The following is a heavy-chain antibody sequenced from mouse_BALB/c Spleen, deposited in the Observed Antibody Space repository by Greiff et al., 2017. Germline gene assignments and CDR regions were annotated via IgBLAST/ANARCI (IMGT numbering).Heavy chain of an antibody. V-gene: IGHV5-9-4*01. Sequence: EVQGVESGGGLVKPGGSLKLSCAASGFTFSSYAMSWVRQSPEKRLEWVAEISSGGSYTYYPDTVTGRFTISRDNAKNTLYLEMSSLRSEDTAMYYCARYYYGSSYWYFDVWGAGTTVTVSS. CDR2: ISSGGSYT. CDR3: ARYYYGSSYWYFDV. J-gene: IGHJ1*01. CDR1: GFTFSSYA. D-gene: IGHD1-1*01.